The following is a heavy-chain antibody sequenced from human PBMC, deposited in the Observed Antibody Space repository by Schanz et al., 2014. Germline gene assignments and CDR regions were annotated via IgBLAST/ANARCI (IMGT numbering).Heavy chain of an antibody. V-gene: IGHV1-69*04. CDR3: ARAFGGYDPAGALDD. Sequence: QGQLVQSGPEVKEPGASVKVSCEASRYTFNTYGLNWVRQAPGQGLEWMGRIVPIAGITNYAQQFQGRVTFTADKSTSTAYMELSSRRSEDTAMYYCARAFGGYDPAGALDDWGQGTLVTVSS. J-gene: IGHJ4*02. CDR1: RYTFNTYG. CDR2: IVPIAGIT. D-gene: IGHD5-12*01.